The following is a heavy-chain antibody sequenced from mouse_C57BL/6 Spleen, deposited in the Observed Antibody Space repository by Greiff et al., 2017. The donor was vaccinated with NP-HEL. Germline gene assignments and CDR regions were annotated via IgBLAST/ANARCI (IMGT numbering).Heavy chain of an antibody. CDR1: GFSLSTSGMG. V-gene: IGHV8-12*01. D-gene: IGHD2-4*01. CDR3: ARRLYYDYEGAMDY. CDR2: IYWDDAK. Sequence: QVTLKECGPGILQPSQTLSLTCSVSGFSLSTSGMGVSWIRQPSGKGLEWLAHIYWDDAKRYYPSLKSRITIFKYTSRNQSFLMITSVDTSDTSAYYCARRLYYDYEGAMDYWGQGTSVTVSS. J-gene: IGHJ4*01.